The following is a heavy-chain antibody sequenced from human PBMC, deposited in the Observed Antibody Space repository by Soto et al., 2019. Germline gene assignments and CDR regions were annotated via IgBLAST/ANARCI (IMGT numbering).Heavy chain of an antibody. CDR1: GYSFTSYW. V-gene: IGHV5-51*01. Sequence: PGESLKISCKGSGYSFTSYWIGWVRQMPGKGLEWMGIIYPGDSDTRYSPSFQGQVTISADKSISTAYLQWSSLKASDTAMYYCARRYDSSGRGDWFDPWGQGTLVTVSS. D-gene: IGHD3-22*01. J-gene: IGHJ5*02. CDR3: ARRYDSSGRGDWFDP. CDR2: IYPGDSDT.